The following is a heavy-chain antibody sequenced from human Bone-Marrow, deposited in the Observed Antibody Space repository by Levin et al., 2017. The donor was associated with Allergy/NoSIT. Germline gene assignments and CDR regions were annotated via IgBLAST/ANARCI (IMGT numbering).Heavy chain of an antibody. V-gene: IGHV1-69*01. CDR2: INPSFRTA. J-gene: IGHJ4*02. D-gene: IGHD3-16*01. Sequence: KISCKASGDTSRSDAINWIRQAPGQEPEWMGGINPSFRTANYPEKFQGRITITADESPRTVYMELRGLTSEDTAVYYCARDPVGGLFGTDFYFDDWGQGTLVTVSS. CDR3: ARDPVGGLFGTDFYFDD. CDR1: GDTSRSDA.